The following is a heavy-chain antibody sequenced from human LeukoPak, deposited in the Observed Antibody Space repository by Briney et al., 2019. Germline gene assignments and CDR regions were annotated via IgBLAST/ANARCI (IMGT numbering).Heavy chain of an antibody. CDR2: TSSDLNVK. V-gene: IGHV3-30-3*01. D-gene: IGHD3-10*01. J-gene: IGHJ4*02. CDR3: AREGYYGSGSPPSLYFDY. CDR1: GFTFRNYV. Sequence: GGSLRLSCAASGFTFRNYVIHWVRQAPGKGLEWVAVTSSDLNVKLYADSVKGRFTISRDNSRSTLYLQVNSLRPEDTAIYYCAREGYYGSGSPPSLYFDYWGQGTLVTVSS.